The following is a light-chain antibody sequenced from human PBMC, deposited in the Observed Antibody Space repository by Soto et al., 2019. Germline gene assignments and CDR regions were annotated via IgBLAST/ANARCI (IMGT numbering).Light chain of an antibody. CDR1: PSVSNS. V-gene: IGKV3-11*01. J-gene: IGKJ4*01. CDR3: QQRNKRPPVT. Sequence: SVLTRSPATLSLSPGERATLSCRASPSVSNSLAWYQHKPGQAPRLLIYDASNRATGVPTRFSGSGSGTDFTLTISSLEPEDFAVYYCQQRNKRPPVTFGGGTKVDI. CDR2: DAS.